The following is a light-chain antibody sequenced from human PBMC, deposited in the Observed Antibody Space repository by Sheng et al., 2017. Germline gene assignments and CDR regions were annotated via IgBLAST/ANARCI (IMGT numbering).Light chain of an antibody. CDR3: YSATDDNWV. CDR1: ILAKXY. J-gene: IGLJ3*02. Sequence: SYDLTQPSSVSVSPGQTARITCSGDILAKXYARWFQQKPGQAPVLVIYKDSERPSEIPERFSGSSAGTTVTLTISGAHVEDEGDYYCYSATDDNWVFGGGTKLTVL. V-gene: IGLV3-27*01. CDR2: KDS.